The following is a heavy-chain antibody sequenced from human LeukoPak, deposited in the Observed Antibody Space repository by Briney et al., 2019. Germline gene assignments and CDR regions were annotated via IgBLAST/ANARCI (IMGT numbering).Heavy chain of an antibody. CDR3: ARDPIDGYYYFDY. CDR1: GYTSTGFH. V-gene: IGHV1-2*02. D-gene: IGHD5-24*01. J-gene: IGHJ4*02. Sequence: GASVKVSCKASGYTSTGFHMHWVRQAPGQGLEWMGWINANSGGTSYAQKFQGRVTVTRDTSISTAYMELTRLTSDDTAAYYCARDPIDGYYYFDYWGQGTLVTVSS. CDR2: INANSGGT.